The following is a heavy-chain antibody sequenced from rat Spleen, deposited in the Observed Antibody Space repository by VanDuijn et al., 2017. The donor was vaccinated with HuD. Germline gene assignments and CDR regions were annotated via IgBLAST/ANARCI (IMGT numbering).Heavy chain of an antibody. CDR2: ISYDGSST. J-gene: IGHJ2*01. D-gene: IGHD1-9*01. CDR1: GFTFSSFP. CDR3: ARRHYGYTDYFDH. V-gene: IGHV5-7*01. Sequence: EVQLVESGGSLIQPGRSLKLSCAASGFTFSSFPMAWVRQAPKKGLEWVAYISYDGSSTYYRDSVKGRFTVSRDNAKSTQSLQMDSLRSEDTAIYYCARRHYGYTDYFDHWGQGVMVTVSS.